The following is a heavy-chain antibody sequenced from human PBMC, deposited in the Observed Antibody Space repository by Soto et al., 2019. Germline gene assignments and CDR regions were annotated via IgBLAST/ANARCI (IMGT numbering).Heavy chain of an antibody. CDR2: IIPIFGTA. CDR1: GGTFSSYA. Sequence: GASVKVSCKASGGTFSSYAISWVRQAPGQGLEWMGGIIPIFGTANYAQKFQGRVTITADKSTSTAYMELSSLRSEDTAVYYCARDRDDFWRRGYGGSPTLVYWGQGTLVTVS. CDR3: ARDRDDFWRRGYGGSPTLVY. D-gene: IGHD3-3*01. V-gene: IGHV1-69*06. J-gene: IGHJ4*02.